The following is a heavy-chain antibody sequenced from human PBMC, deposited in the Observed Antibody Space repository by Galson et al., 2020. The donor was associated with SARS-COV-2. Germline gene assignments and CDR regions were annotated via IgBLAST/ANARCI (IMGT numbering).Heavy chain of an antibody. J-gene: IGHJ4*02. CDR3: ARRYSSSWYFFDY. CDR1: GGSISSHS. D-gene: IGHD6-13*01. V-gene: IGHV4-59*11. CDR2: IYYSGTT. Sequence: SETLSLTCTVSGGSISSHSWSWIRQPPGKGLDWIGYIYYSGTTNYNPSLKSRVTISVDTSKNQFSLKLRSVTAADTAVYYCARRYSSSWYFFDYWGQGTLVTVSS.